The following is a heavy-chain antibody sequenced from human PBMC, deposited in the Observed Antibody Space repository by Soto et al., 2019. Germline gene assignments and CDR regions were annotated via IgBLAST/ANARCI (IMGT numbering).Heavy chain of an antibody. Sequence: XESLKVSCQCSGYTFSNFGIGLVLQLPGKGLEWMGIIYPGDHETRYSPSFHGKVTISADKSINTAYLQWNSLEASDTAFYFCARSPRSSPYFDYWGQGALVTVSS. D-gene: IGHD6-13*01. CDR2: IYPGDHET. V-gene: IGHV5-51*01. CDR1: GYTFSNFG. CDR3: ARSPRSSPYFDY. J-gene: IGHJ4*02.